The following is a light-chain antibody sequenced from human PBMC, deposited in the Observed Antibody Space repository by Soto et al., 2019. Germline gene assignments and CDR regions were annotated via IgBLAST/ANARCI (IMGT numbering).Light chain of an antibody. Sequence: DIQMTQSPSTLSASVGDTVTVTCRASQSVSGWLAWYQQKPGEAPKLLIYAASTLQSGVPSRFSGSGSGTDFTLTISCLQSEDFATYYCQQSYGTPPTFGQGTKVDI. CDR1: QSVSGW. V-gene: IGKV1-39*01. CDR2: AAS. J-gene: IGKJ1*01. CDR3: QQSYGTPPT.